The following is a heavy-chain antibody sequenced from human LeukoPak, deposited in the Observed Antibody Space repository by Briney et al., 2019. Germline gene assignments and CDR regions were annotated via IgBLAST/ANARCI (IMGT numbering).Heavy chain of an antibody. V-gene: IGHV3-9*01. D-gene: IGHD6-6*01. CDR1: GFIFDEYA. CDR2: INWNSGNI. Sequence: SLRLSCAASGFIFDEYAMHWVRQVPGKGLEWVSGINWNSGNIAYADSVKGRFTISRDNAKNSLYLQMNSLRIEDTAFYYCVKGMTAGAFTSSSDYWGQGTLVTVSS. CDR3: VKGMTAGAFTSSSDY. J-gene: IGHJ4*02.